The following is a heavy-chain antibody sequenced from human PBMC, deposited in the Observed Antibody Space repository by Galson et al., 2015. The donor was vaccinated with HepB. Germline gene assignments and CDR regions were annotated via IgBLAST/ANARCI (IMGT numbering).Heavy chain of an antibody. V-gene: IGHV6-1*01. D-gene: IGHD6-13*01. CDR1: GDSVSSNSAA. CDR3: ARGPPFSSSWSFDY. J-gene: IGHJ4*02. CDR2: TYYRSKWYN. Sequence: CAISGDSVSSNSAAWNWIRQSPSRGLEWLGRTYYRSKWYNDYAVSVKSRITINPDTSKNQFSLQLNSVTPEDTAVYYCARGPPFSSSWSFDYWGQGTLVTVSS.